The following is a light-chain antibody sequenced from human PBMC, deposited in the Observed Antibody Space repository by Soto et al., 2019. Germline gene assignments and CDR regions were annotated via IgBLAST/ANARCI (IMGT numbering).Light chain of an antibody. J-gene: IGKJ1*01. CDR2: QVS. Sequence: DAVLTQSPLSLPVTLGQPAAISCRSSQSLVYSNGNAYLIWFQQRPGQSPRRLIYQVSTRYAGVPDRFSGSGSGTYFTLTISRVEAEDVGLYYCMQGTHWPWTFGPGTKVEIK. V-gene: IGKV2-30*01. CDR3: MQGTHWPWT. CDR1: QSLVYSNGNAY.